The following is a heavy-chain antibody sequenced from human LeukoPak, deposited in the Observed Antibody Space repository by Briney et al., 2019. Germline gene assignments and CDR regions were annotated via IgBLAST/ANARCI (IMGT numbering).Heavy chain of an antibody. CDR2: ISSSSSYI. D-gene: IGHD3-10*01. CDR1: GFTFSSYN. V-gene: IGHV3-21*01. Sequence: PGGSLRLSCAASGFTFSSYNMNWVRQAPGKGLEWVSSISSSSSYIYYADSVKGRFTISRDNAKNSLCLQMNSLRAEDTAVYYCARGMYYYGSGSSFDNWGQGTLVTVSS. J-gene: IGHJ4*02. CDR3: ARGMYYYGSGSSFDN.